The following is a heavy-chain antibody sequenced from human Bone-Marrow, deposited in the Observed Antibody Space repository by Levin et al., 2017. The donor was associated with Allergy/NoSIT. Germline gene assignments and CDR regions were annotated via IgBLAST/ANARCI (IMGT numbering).Heavy chain of an antibody. CDR2: IIPLFGTT. J-gene: IGHJ6*02. CDR1: GGTFSSYA. V-gene: IGHV1-69*01. D-gene: IGHD3-10*01. CDR3: ANVVRGALRD. Sequence: KISCKASGGTFSSYAFSWVRQAPGQGLEWMGGIIPLFGTTHFAQSFQGRVTFTADESTSTAYMELSSLRSEDTAVYYCANVVRGALRDWGQGTAVTATS.